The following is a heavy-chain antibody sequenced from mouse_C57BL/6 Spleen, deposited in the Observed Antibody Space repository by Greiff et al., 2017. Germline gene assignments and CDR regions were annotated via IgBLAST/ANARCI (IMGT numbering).Heavy chain of an antibody. V-gene: IGHV1-64*01. J-gene: IGHJ3*01. CDR1: GYTFTSYW. CDR3: ARSETGSWFAY. CDR2: IHPNSGST. D-gene: IGHD4-1*01. Sequence: QVQLQQPGAELVKPGASVTLSCKASGYTFTSYWMHWVKQRPGQGLEWIGMIHPNSGSTNYNEKFKSKATLTVDKSSSTAYMQLSSLTSEDSAVYYCARSETGSWFAYWGQGTLVTVSA.